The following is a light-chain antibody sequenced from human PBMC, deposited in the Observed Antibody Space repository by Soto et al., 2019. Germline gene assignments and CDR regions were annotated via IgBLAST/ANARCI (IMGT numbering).Light chain of an antibody. Sequence: DIQMTQSPSTLSASVGDTVTITCRARESIDNGLAWYQQKPGKAPKLLIFAASTLIRGVPSRFSGLGSGTEFQLTISSLQVGDYATVYCQQYQTGWTFGQGTKVDI. V-gene: IGKV1-5*01. CDR3: QQYQTGWT. J-gene: IGKJ1*01. CDR2: AAS. CDR1: ESIDNG.